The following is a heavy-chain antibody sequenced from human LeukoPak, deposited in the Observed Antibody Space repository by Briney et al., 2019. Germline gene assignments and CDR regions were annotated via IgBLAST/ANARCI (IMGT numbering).Heavy chain of an antibody. CDR3: ARNTRVVSAFDI. V-gene: IGHV4-4*09. D-gene: IGHD2-2*01. CDR1: GFSISSYY. J-gene: IGHJ3*02. CDR2: TYISGST. Sequence: SETLSLTCTVSGFSISSYYWSWIRQTPGKGLEWIGYTYISGSTKYNPSLKSRVTISVDTSQNQCSLKLSSVTAADTAVYYCARNTRVVSAFDIWGQGTMVTVSS.